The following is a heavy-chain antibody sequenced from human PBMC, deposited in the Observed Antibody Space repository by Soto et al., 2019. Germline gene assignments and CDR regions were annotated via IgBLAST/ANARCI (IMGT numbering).Heavy chain of an antibody. Sequence: QMQLVQSGPEVKKPGTSVKVSCKASGFTFTSSAMQWVRQARGQRLEWIGWIVVGSGNTNYAQKFQERVTITRDMSTSTAYMELSSLRSEDTAVYYCAAVGYDSSGYYSYFDYWGQGTLVTVSS. CDR2: IVVGSGNT. J-gene: IGHJ4*02. CDR1: GFTFTSSA. CDR3: AAVGYDSSGYYSYFDY. V-gene: IGHV1-58*02. D-gene: IGHD3-22*01.